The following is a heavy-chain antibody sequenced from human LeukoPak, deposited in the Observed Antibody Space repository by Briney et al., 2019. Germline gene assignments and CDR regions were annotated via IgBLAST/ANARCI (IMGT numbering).Heavy chain of an antibody. CDR3: ARDGRYSSGWPYYDAFDI. CDR2: IIPIFCTA. V-gene: IGHV1-69*05. Sequence: GASVKVSCKASGGTFISYAISWVRQAPGQGLEWMGGIIPIFCTANYEQTFQGMVTITTDESTSPDYMDLSSLRSEDTSVYYCARDGRYSSGWPYYDAFDIWGQGTMVTVSA. D-gene: IGHD6-19*01. CDR1: GGTFISYA. J-gene: IGHJ3*02.